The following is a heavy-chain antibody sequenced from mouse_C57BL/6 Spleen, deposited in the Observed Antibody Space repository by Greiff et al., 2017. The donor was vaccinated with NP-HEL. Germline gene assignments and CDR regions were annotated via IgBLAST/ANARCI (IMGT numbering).Heavy chain of an antibody. V-gene: IGHV5-17*01. J-gene: IGHJ3*01. CDR3: ARDDYDSWFAY. Sequence: EVMLVESGGGLVQPGGSLKLSCAASGFTFSDYGMHWVRQAPEKGLEWVAYISSGSSTIYYAATVKGRFTISRDNDKNTLLLQMTRLRSEDTAMYYCARDDYDSWFAYWGQGTLVTVSA. D-gene: IGHD2-4*01. CDR1: GFTFSDYG. CDR2: ISSGSSTI.